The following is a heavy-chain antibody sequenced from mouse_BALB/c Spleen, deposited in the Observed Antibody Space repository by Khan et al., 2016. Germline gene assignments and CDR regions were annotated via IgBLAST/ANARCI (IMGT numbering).Heavy chain of an antibody. CDR1: GFDFSRYW. D-gene: IGHD1-1*01. V-gene: IGHV4-2*02. Sequence: EVKLLESGGGLVQPGGSLNLSCAASGFDFSRYWMSWARQAPGKGQEWIGEINPGSSTINYTPSLKDKFIISRDNAKNTLYLQMSKVRSEDTALYNGARGSSLRAMDYWGQGTSVTVSS. CDR2: INPGSSTI. CDR3: ARGSSLRAMDY. J-gene: IGHJ4*01.